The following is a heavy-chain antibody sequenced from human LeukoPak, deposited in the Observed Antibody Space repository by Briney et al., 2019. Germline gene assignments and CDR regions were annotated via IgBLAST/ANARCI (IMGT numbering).Heavy chain of an antibody. J-gene: IGHJ6*02. CDR1: GYTFTGYY. V-gene: IGHV1-2*04. D-gene: IGHD3-10*01. CDR2: INPNSGGT. Sequence: ASVKVSCKASGYTFTGYYMHWVRQAPGQGLEWMGWINPNSGGTNYAQKFQGWVTMTRDTSISTAYMELSRLRSDDTAVYYCARDYYGSGSYYNEATPRKNYGMDVWGQGTTVTVSS. CDR3: ARDYYGSGSYYNEATPRKNYGMDV.